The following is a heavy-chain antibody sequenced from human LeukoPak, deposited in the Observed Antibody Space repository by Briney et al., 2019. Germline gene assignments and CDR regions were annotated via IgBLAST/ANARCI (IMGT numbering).Heavy chain of an antibody. V-gene: IGHV4-61*02. CDR3: AREWGDYYYYYYMDV. D-gene: IGHD3-16*01. CDR2: IYTSGST. Sequence: PSETLSLTCTVSGGSISSGSYYWSWIRQPAGKGLEWIGRIYTSGSTNYNPSLKSRVTISVDTSKNQFSLKLSSVTAADTAMYYCAREWGDYYYYYYMDVWGIGTTVTVSS. J-gene: IGHJ6*03. CDR1: GGSISSGSYY.